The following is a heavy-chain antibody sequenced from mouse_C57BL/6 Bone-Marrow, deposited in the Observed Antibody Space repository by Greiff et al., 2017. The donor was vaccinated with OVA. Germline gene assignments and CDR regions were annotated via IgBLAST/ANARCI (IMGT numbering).Heavy chain of an antibody. CDR2: INPYNGGT. D-gene: IGHD2-2*01. CDR3: ARLLWLRRGIDYAMDY. J-gene: IGHJ4*01. V-gene: IGHV1-19*01. Sequence: VQLQQSGPVLVKPGASVKMSCKASGYTFTDYYMNWVKQSHGKSLEWIGVINPYNGGTSYNQKFKGKATLTVDKSSSTAYMELNSLTSEDSAVYYCARLLWLRRGIDYAMDYWGQGTSVTVSS. CDR1: GYTFTDYY.